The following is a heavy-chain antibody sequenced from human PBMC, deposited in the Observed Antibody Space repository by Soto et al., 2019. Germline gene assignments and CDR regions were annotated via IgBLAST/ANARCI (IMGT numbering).Heavy chain of an antibody. CDR3: ARDLDASRITIFGVVIIPTLGY. V-gene: IGHV1-18*01. Sequence: GASVKVSCKASGYTLTSFSMHWGRPAPGQKLEGMGWISAYNGNTNYAQKLQGRVTMTTDTSTSTAYMELRSLRSDDTAVYYCARDLDASRITIFGVVIIPTLGYWGQGTLVTVSS. CDR1: GYTLTSFS. CDR2: ISAYNGNT. D-gene: IGHD3-3*01. J-gene: IGHJ4*02.